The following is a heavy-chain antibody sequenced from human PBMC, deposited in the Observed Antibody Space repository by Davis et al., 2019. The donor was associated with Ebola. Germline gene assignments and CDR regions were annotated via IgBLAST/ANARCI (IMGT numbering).Heavy chain of an antibody. Sequence: SVKVSCKASGGTFSSYAISWVRQAPGQGLEWMGGIIPIFGTANYAQKFQGRVTITADKSTSTAYMELSSLRSEDTAVYYCARDHHPTTGDYGPYYGMDVWGQGTTVTVSS. CDR3: ARDHHPTTGDYGPYYGMDV. D-gene: IGHD4-17*01. V-gene: IGHV1-69*06. J-gene: IGHJ6*02. CDR2: IIPIFGTA. CDR1: GGTFSSYA.